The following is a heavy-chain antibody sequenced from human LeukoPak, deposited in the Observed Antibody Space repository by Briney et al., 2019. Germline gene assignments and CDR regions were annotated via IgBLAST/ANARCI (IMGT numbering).Heavy chain of an antibody. CDR1: GYSISSGYY. V-gene: IGHV4-38-2*02. Sequence: SETLSLTCTVSGYSISSGYYWGWIRQPPGKGLEWIGSIYHSGSAYYNPSLKSRVTISVDTSKNQFSLKLSSVTAADTAVYYCARQLYTSSAGILDYWGQGTLVTVSS. D-gene: IGHD2-2*01. J-gene: IGHJ4*02. CDR3: ARQLYTSSAGILDY. CDR2: IYHSGSA.